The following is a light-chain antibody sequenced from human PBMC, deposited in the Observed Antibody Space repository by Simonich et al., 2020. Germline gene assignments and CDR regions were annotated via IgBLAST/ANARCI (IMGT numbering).Light chain of an antibody. CDR2: LEGSGSY. Sequence: QPVLTQSSSASASLGSSVKLTCTLSSGHSRYIIEWNQQQPGKAPRYLMKLEGSGSYNEGSLVPDRFAGSSSGADRYLTISNLQAEDEADYYCETWDSNTRVFGGGTKLTVL. CDR1: SGHSRYI. CDR3: ETWDSNTRV. J-gene: IGLJ3*02. V-gene: IGLV4-60*03.